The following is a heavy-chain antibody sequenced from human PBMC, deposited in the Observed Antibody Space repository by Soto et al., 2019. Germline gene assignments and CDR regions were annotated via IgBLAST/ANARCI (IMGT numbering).Heavy chain of an antibody. CDR1: GGSISSGGYY. J-gene: IGHJ4*02. CDR2: IYYSGST. Sequence: SETLSLTCTVSGGSISSGGYYWSWIRQHPGKGLEWIGYIYYSGSTYYNPSLKSRVTISVDTSKNQFSLKLSSVTAADTAVYYCARGPPVAAAGTFFDYWGQGTLVTVSS. D-gene: IGHD6-13*01. V-gene: IGHV4-31*03. CDR3: ARGPPVAAAGTFFDY.